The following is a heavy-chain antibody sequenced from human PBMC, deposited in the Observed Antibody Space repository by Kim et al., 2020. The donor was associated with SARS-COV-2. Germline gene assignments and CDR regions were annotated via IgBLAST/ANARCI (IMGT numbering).Heavy chain of an antibody. CDR2: ISETGRRV. J-gene: IGHJ4*02. V-gene: IGHV3-23*01. Sequence: GGSLRLSCAASGFTFGSYAMCWVRQAPGKGLQWVSSISETGRRVDYADSVKGRFTISRDNSANILYLEMNSLTGDDTAVYSCAQWELGYWGQGTLVAVSS. CDR3: AQWELGY. D-gene: IGHD1-26*01. CDR1: GFTFGSYA.